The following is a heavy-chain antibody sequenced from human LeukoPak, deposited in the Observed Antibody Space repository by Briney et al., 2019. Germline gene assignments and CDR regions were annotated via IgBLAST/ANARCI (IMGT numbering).Heavy chain of an antibody. Sequence: SETLSLTCTVSGGSISSSSYYWGWIRQPPGKGLEWIRSIYYSGSTYYNPSLKSRVTISVDTSKNQFSLKLSSVTAADTAVYYCARHALVIGYWGQGTLVTVSS. CDR3: ARHALVIGY. CDR1: GGSISSSSYY. D-gene: IGHD3-9*01. J-gene: IGHJ4*02. V-gene: IGHV4-39*01. CDR2: IYYSGST.